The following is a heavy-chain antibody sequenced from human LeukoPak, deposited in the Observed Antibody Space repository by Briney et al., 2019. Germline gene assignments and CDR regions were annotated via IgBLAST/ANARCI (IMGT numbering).Heavy chain of an antibody. CDR1: GGSISAGGYY. D-gene: IGHD3-22*01. CDR2: IYDSGST. CDR3: ATDRSGYYYFEY. J-gene: IGHJ4*02. V-gene: IGHV4-31*03. Sequence: NPSETLSLTCTVSGGSISAGGYYWSWIRQHPGKGLEWIGYIYDSGSTYFNPSLKSRVTISVDTSKNQFSLKLSSVTAADTAVYYCATDRSGYYYFEYWGQGTLVTVSS.